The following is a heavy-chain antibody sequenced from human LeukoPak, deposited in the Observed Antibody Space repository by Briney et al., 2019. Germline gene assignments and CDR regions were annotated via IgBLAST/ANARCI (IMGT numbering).Heavy chain of an antibody. CDR1: GGSISSYY. CDR3: ARGEGQAVSAFDY. J-gene: IGHJ4*02. D-gene: IGHD2-21*02. V-gene: IGHV4-59*01. CDR2: IHYSGST. Sequence: SSETLSLTCTVSGGSISSYYWNWFRKPPGTGLELLGYIHYSGSTKHNPSLESRVTISLDTAKNQFSLRLSSLTAADTAVYYCARGEGQAVSAFDYWGQGMLVTVSS.